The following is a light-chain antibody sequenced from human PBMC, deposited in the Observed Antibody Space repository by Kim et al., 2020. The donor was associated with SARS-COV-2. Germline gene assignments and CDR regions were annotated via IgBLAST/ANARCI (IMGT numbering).Light chain of an antibody. V-gene: IGKV3-11*01. Sequence: LSRGERATRSCMASQSVSYSLAWYQQKPGQAPRLLIYDTSNRATGIPARFSGSGSGTDFTLTISSLEPEDFAVYYCQQRNDWLWTFGQGTKVDIK. CDR1: QSVSYS. J-gene: IGKJ1*01. CDR2: DTS. CDR3: QQRNDWLWT.